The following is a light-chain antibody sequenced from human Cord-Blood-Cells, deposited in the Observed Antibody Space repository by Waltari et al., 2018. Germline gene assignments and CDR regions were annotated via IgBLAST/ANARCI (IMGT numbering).Light chain of an antibody. CDR2: QVS. J-gene: IGLJ2*01. CDR1: NLGDKY. Sequence: SYELTQPPSVSVSPGQTASITCSGDNLGDKYACWYQQKPGRSPVLVIYQVSKRPSGIPERFSGSNSGNTATLTISGTQAMDEADYYCQAWDSSTVVFGGGTKLTVL. CDR3: QAWDSSTVV. V-gene: IGLV3-1*01.